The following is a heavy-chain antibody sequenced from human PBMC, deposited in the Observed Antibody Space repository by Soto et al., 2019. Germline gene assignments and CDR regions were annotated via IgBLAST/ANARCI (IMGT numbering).Heavy chain of an antibody. CDR1: GFTFSNSW. Sequence: QLVESGGGLVQPGGSLRLSCATSGFTFSNSWMTWVRQAPGKGLEWVANIKHDGSEKYYLDSVKGRYTISRDNAKDSLYLQMNILRAEDTAVYYCARGGWGYFDSGGYLWFDYWGQGTLVTVSS. CDR3: ARGGWGYFDSGGYLWFDY. J-gene: IGHJ4*02. V-gene: IGHV3-7*03. D-gene: IGHD3-22*01. CDR2: IKHDGSEK.